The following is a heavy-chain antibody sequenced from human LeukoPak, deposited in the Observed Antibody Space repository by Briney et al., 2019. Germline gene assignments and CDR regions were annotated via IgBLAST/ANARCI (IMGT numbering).Heavy chain of an antibody. V-gene: IGHV4-31*11. J-gene: IGHJ4*02. D-gene: IGHD3-3*01. CDR3: ARATDGIFW. CDR1: GGSIINSNW. Sequence: PSETLSLTCAVSGGSIINSNWWSWIRQHPGKGLEWIGYIYYSGSTYYNPSLKSRVTISVDTSKNQFSLKLSSVTAADTAVYYCARATDGIFWWGQGTLVTVSS. CDR2: IYYSGST.